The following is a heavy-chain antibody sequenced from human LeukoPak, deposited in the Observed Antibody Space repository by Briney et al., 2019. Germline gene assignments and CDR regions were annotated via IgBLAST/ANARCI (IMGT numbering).Heavy chain of an antibody. CDR3: ARDSLYDDNGYYHYFDY. V-gene: IGHV3-33*01. CDR2: IWYDASGQ. J-gene: IGHJ4*02. D-gene: IGHD3-22*01. Sequence: QPGRSLRLSCAASGFSFSTYVMHWVRQPPGKGLEWVAMIWYDASGQHYADSVKGRFTISRDTSKNTLYLQMNSLRAEDTAVYFCARDSLYDDNGYYHYFDYWGQGTLVTVSS. CDR1: GFSFSTYV.